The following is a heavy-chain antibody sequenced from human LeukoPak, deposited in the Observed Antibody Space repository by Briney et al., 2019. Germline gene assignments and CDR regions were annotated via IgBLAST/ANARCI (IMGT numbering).Heavy chain of an antibody. CDR1: GGSISSSNW. CDR3: AVQYYYSSGSYYGRLDY. V-gene: IGHV4-4*02. CDR2: IYHSGST. Sequence: PSGTLSLTCAVSGGSISSSNWWSWVRQPPGKGLEWIGEIYHSGSTNYNPSLKSRVTISVDKSKNQFSLKLSSVTAADTAVYYCAVQYYYSSGSYYGRLDYWGQGTLVTVSS. D-gene: IGHD3-10*01. J-gene: IGHJ4*02.